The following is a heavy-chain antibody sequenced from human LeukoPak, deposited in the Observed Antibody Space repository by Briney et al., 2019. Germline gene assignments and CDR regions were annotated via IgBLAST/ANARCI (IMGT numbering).Heavy chain of an antibody. J-gene: IGHJ5*02. V-gene: IGHV4-4*07. CDR3: ARDRGYGGKGWFDP. Sequence: SETLSLTCTVSGGSISSYYWSWIRQPAGKGLEWIGRIYTSGSTNYNPSLKSRVTMSVDTSKNQFSLKLSSVTVADTAVYYCARDRGYGGKGWFDPWGQGTLVTVSS. CDR1: GGSISSYY. CDR2: IYTSGST. D-gene: IGHD4-23*01.